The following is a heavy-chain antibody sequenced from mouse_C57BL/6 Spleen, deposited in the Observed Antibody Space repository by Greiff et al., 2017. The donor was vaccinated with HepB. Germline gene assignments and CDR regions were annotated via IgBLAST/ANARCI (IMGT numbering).Heavy chain of an antibody. D-gene: IGHD1-1*01. Sequence: QVQLQQSGAELVKPGASVKLSCKASGYTFTSYWMQWVKQRPGQGLEWIGEIDPSDSYTNYNQKFKGKATLTVDTSSSTAYMQLSSLTSEDSAVYYCARGGYYASGYWGQGTTLTVSS. CDR2: IDPSDSYT. J-gene: IGHJ2*01. CDR3: ARGGYYASGY. CDR1: GYTFTSYW. V-gene: IGHV1-50*01.